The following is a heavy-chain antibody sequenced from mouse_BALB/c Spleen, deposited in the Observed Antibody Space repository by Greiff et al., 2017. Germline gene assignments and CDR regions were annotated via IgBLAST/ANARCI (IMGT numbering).Heavy chain of an antibody. CDR1: GYAFTSYN. Sequence: VQLKESGPELVKPGASVKVSCKASGYAFTSYNMYWVKQSHGKSLEWIGYIDPYNGGTSYNQKFKGKATLTVDKSSSTAYMHLNSLTSEDSAVYYCARSGYGSSYVGGYFDVWGAGTTVTVSS. CDR3: ARSGYGSSYVGGYFDV. CDR2: IDPYNGGT. V-gene: IGHV1S135*01. D-gene: IGHD1-1*01. J-gene: IGHJ1*01.